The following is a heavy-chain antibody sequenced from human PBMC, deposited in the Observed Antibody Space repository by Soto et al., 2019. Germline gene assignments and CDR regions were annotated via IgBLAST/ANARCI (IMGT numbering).Heavy chain of an antibody. CDR3: AREYGYYFDY. CDR1: GGSISSYY. V-gene: IGHV4-59*08. CDR2: IYYSGST. Sequence: SETLSLTCTVSGGSISSYYWSCIRQPPGKGLEWIGYIYYSGSTNYNPSLKSRVTISVDTSKNQFSLKLSSVTATDTAVYYCAREYGYYFDYWGQGTLVTVSS. J-gene: IGHJ4*02. D-gene: IGHD4-17*01.